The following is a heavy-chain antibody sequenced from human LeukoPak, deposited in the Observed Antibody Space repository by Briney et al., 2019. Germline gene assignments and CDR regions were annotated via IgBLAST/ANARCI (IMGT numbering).Heavy chain of an antibody. D-gene: IGHD2-2*01. CDR1: GGSFSGYY. CDR2: INHSGST. V-gene: IGHV4-34*01. CDR3: ARGVNVVVPASFFDY. J-gene: IGHJ4*02. Sequence: SETLSLTCAVYGGSFSGYYWSWIRQPPGKGLEWIGEINHSGSTNYNPSLKSRVTISVDTSKNQFSLKLSSVTAADTAVYYCARGVNVVVPASFFDYWGQGTLVTVSS.